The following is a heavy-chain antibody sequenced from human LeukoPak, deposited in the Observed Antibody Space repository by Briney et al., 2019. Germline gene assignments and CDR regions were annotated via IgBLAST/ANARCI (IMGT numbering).Heavy chain of an antibody. CDR1: GGSISSSGYY. Sequence: SETLSLTCTVSGGSISSSGYYWGWIRQPPGKGLEWIGSIYYSGSTYYNPSLKSRVTISVDTSKNQFSLKLSSVTAADTAVYYCARAGPETHYYYMDVWGKGTTVTVSS. J-gene: IGHJ6*03. V-gene: IGHV4-39*07. CDR2: IYYSGST. D-gene: IGHD1-14*01. CDR3: ARAGPETHYYYMDV.